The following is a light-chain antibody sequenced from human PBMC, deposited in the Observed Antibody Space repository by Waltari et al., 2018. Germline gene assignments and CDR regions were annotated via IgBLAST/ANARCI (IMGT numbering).Light chain of an antibody. CDR2: ATA. CDR3: QQTFTIPHT. Sequence: DIQMTQSPSSLSASVGDRVTISCRASQTIASYLNWYQHQPGKAPSLLIYATALLPSGVPSMFSGSGSGTEFTITISALLPEDFCTYYCQQTFTIPHTFGQGTKLEI. V-gene: IGKV1-39*01. CDR1: QTIASY. J-gene: IGKJ2*01.